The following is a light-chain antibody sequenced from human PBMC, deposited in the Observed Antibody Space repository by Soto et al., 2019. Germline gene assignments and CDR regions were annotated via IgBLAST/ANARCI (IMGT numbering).Light chain of an antibody. CDR3: QQYGNSPLT. Sequence: EIVLTQSPGTLSLSPGERATPSCRASQSVSSSYLAWYQQKPGQAPRLLIYGASSRATGIPDRFSGSGSGTDFTLTISRLEPEDFAVYYCQQYGNSPLTFGQGTKVEIK. V-gene: IGKV3-20*01. CDR2: GAS. J-gene: IGKJ1*01. CDR1: QSVSSSY.